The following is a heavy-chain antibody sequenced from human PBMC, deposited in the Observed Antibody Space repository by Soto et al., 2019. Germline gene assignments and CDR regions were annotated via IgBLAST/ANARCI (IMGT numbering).Heavy chain of an antibody. CDR1: GFTFSSYG. D-gene: IGHD3-10*01. J-gene: IGHJ4*02. CDR2: IWSDGSKQ. V-gene: IGHV3-33*01. Sequence: QVQLVESGGGVVQPGTSLRLSCAASGFTFSSYGFHWVRQAPGKGLEWVADIWSDGSKQYYADPVKGRFTISRDDSKNTLYLQMNSLTADDTAVYYCARDLSYGSGSDWGQGTLFTVSS. CDR3: ARDLSYGSGSD.